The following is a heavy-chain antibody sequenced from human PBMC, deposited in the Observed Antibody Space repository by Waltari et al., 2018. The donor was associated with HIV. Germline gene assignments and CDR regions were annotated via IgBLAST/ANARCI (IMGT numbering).Heavy chain of an antibody. CDR2: ISSNSSTI. J-gene: IGHJ4*02. V-gene: IGHV3-48*02. Sequence: EVQLMESGVGLVQPGGCLVISGVAFGFTSSYYAMNWVRQAPGKGLEWVSYISSNSSTIYHADSVKGRFTISRDNAKNSLYLQMNSLRDEDTAVYYCVRVGTSFDYWGQGTLVTVSS. CDR1: GFTSSYYA. D-gene: IGHD2-8*01. CDR3: VRVGTSFDY.